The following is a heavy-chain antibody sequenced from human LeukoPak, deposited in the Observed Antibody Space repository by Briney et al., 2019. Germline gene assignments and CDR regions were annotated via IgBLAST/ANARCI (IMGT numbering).Heavy chain of an antibody. CDR3: ARSGSPRGVLYYYYMDV. CDR2: IYYSGST. CDR1: GGSISSYY. V-gene: IGHV4-59*12. D-gene: IGHD6-13*01. J-gene: IGHJ6*03. Sequence: SETLSLTCTVSGGSISSYYWSWIRQPPGKGLEWIGYIYYSGSTNYNPSLKSRVTISVDTSKNQFSLKLSSVTAADTAVHYCARSGSPRGVLYYYYMDVWGKGTTVTVSS.